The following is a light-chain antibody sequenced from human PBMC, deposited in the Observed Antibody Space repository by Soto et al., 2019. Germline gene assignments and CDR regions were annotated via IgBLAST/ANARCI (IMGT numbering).Light chain of an antibody. V-gene: IGKV4-1*01. J-gene: IGKJ2*01. CDR2: WAS. CDR1: QSVLYSSNNKNY. Sequence: DIVMTQSPDSLAVSLGERATIYCKSSQSVLYSSNNKNYLAWYQQKPGQPPKLLIFWASTRESGVPDRFSGSGSAKDFNLTIGSLQAEDVAVYYCQQYYNTPYTFGQGTKLEIK. CDR3: QQYYNTPYT.